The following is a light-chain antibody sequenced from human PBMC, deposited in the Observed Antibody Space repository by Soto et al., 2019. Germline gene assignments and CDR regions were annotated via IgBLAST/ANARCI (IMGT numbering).Light chain of an antibody. CDR2: DTS. V-gene: IGKV3-20*01. J-gene: IGKJ1*01. CDR3: QQYGSSPGT. Sequence: EIVLTQSPGTLSLSPGERATLSCRASQSVRDSYLAWYQQKPGQAPSLLIYDTSSRATGIPDRFSGSGSGTDCALTISRVEPEDFAMYFCQQYGSSPGTFGQGTKVEI. CDR1: QSVRDSY.